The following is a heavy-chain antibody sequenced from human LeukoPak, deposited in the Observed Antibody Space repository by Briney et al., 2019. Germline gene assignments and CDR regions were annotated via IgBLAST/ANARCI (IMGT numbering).Heavy chain of an antibody. CDR1: GGSISSGDYY. Sequence: PSETLSLTCTVSGGSISSGDYYWSWIRQPPGKGLEWIGFIYYSGSTYYNPSLKSRVTISVDTSKNQFSLKLSSVTAADTAVYYCARIVATNRVDYWGQGTLVTVSS. D-gene: IGHD5-12*01. CDR2: IYYSGST. J-gene: IGHJ4*02. V-gene: IGHV4-30-4*08. CDR3: ARIVATNRVDY.